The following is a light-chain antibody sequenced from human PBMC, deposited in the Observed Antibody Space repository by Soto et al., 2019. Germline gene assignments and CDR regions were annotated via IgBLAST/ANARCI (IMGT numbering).Light chain of an antibody. CDR3: HQYTNWPSWT. Sequence: EKVMMQSPATLSMSPGERSTRSCRASQSVGSFLAWYQQKPGQAPRLLIYGASTMATGITARSSGSGSGTEFTLTISSLQSEDFAVYYCHQYTNWPSWTFGQGTKVE. CDR1: QSVGSF. V-gene: IGKV3-15*01. J-gene: IGKJ1*01. CDR2: GAS.